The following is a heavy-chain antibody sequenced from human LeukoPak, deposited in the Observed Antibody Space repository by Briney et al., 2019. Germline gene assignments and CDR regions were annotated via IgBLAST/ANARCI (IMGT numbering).Heavy chain of an antibody. V-gene: IGHV3-21*01. Sequence: GGSLRLSCAASGFTFSSYSINWVRQAPGKGLEWVSSISSSSSYIYYADSVKGRFTISRDNAKNSLYLQMNSLRAEDTAVYYCARFGLVGATEAFDIWGQGTMVTVSS. D-gene: IGHD1-26*01. CDR2: ISSSSSYI. CDR3: ARFGLVGATEAFDI. CDR1: GFTFSSYS. J-gene: IGHJ3*02.